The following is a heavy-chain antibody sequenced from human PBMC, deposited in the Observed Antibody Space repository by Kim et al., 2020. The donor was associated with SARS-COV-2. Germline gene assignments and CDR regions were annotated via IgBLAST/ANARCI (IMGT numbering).Heavy chain of an antibody. J-gene: IGHJ3*02. CDR3: ARDWPPRFLEWLSSCGAFDI. D-gene: IGHD3-3*01. V-gene: IGHV3-48*04. CDR1: GFTFSSYS. CDR2: ISSSSSTI. Sequence: GGSLRLSCAASGFTFSSYSMNWVRQAPGKGLEWVSYISSSSSTIYYADSVKGRFTISRDNAKNSLYLQMNSLRAEDTAVYYCARDWPPRFLEWLSSCGAFDIWGQGTMVTVSS.